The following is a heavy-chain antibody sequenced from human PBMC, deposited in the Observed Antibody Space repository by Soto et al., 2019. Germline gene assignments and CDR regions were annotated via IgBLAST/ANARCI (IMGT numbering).Heavy chain of an antibody. CDR2: IYYSGST. Sequence: SETLSLTCTVSGGSISSSSYYWGWTRQPPGKGLEWIGSIYYSGSTYYNPSLKSRVTISVDTSKNQFSLKLSSVTAADTAVYYCARGSIAAAPYYYYGMDVWGQGTTVTVSS. V-gene: IGHV4-39*01. CDR3: ARGSIAAAPYYYYGMDV. J-gene: IGHJ6*02. CDR1: GGSISSSSYY. D-gene: IGHD6-13*01.